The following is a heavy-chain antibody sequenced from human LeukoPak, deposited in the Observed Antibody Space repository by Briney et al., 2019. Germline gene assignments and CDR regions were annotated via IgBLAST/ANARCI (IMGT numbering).Heavy chain of an antibody. CDR2: INHSGST. V-gene: IGHV4-34*01. CDR3: ASSGYYFYFDS. Sequence: SETLSLTCAVYGGSFSGHYWSWIRQPPGKGLEWIGEINHSGSTYYNSSLKSRVTISADTSKNQFSLKLSSVTAADTAVYYCASSGYYFYFDSWGQGTLVTVSS. J-gene: IGHJ4*02. D-gene: IGHD3-22*01. CDR1: GGSFSGHY.